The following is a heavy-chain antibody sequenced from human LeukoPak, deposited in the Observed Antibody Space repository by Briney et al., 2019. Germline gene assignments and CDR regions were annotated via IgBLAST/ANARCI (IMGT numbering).Heavy chain of an antibody. CDR2: IYHTGST. D-gene: IGHD7-27*01. Sequence: SETLSLTCTISGGSVSDYYWSWLRQSPGKGLEWIGYIYHTGSTSYSPSLKSRVTISADTSQNQFSLKLSSVTAADTAVYYCASRKLGNDYWGQGTLVTVSS. J-gene: IGHJ4*02. V-gene: IGHV4-59*02. CDR1: GGSVSDYY. CDR3: ASRKLGNDY.